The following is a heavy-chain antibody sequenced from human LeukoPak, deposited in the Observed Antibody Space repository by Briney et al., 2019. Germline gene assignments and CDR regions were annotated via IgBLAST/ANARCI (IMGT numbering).Heavy chain of an antibody. CDR2: IHDNGDS. V-gene: IGHV4-4*07. CDR3: ARAPSGCGGTCPSDH. Sequence: SETLSLTCTVSGGSISNYFGSWIRQPAGKGLEWIGRIHDNGDSNHNPSLKSRVTMSLDTSMNQVSLKLASVTAADTAVYYCARAPSGCGGTCPSDHWGPGTQVTVSS. CDR1: GGSISNYF. J-gene: IGHJ4*02. D-gene: IGHD2-15*01.